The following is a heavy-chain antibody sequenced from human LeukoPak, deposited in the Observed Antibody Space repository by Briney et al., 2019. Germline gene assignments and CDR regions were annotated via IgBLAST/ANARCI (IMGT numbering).Heavy chain of an antibody. CDR3: ARYTGTTGTTYHYYGVDV. D-gene: IGHD1-1*01. J-gene: IGHJ6*02. V-gene: IGHV3-21*06. Sequence: SVKGRFTISRDNAKSPLYLQVNSLRAEDTAVYYCARYTGTTGTTYHYYGVDVWGQGTTVTVSS.